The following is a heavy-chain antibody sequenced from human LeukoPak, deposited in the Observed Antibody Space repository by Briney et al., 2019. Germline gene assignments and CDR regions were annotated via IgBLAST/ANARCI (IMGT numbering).Heavy chain of an antibody. V-gene: IGHV3-21*01. Sequence: GGSLRLSCAASGFTFSTYSMNWVRQAPGKGLEWVSSINSVSSNIYYADSLQGRFTISRDNAKNSLYLQMNSLRAEGTAVYYCARERVAPSGFWSGYYIDQCGQGSLVTVSS. J-gene: IGHJ5*02. CDR3: ARERVAPSGFWSGYYIDQ. CDR2: INSVSSNI. D-gene: IGHD3-3*01. CDR1: GFTFSTYS.